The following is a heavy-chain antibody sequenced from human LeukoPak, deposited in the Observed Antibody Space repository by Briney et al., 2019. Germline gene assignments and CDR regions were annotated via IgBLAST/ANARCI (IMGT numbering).Heavy chain of an antibody. V-gene: IGHV4-34*01. CDR3: AQGYDFWSGYYYGMDV. Sequence: PSETLSLTCTVSGGSISSYYWGWIRQPPGKGLEWIGEINHSGSTNYNPSLKSRVTISVDTSKNQFSLKLSSVTAADTAVYYCAQGYDFWSGYYYGMDVWGQGTTVTVSS. J-gene: IGHJ6*02. D-gene: IGHD3-3*01. CDR2: INHSGST. CDR1: GGSISSYY.